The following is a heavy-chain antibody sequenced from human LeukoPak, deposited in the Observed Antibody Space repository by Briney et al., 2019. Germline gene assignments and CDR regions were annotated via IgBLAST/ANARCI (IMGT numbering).Heavy chain of an antibody. CDR3: ARDWYSSSPRAKGMDV. CDR1: GFTFSSYA. CDR2: IYSGGST. D-gene: IGHD6-6*01. V-gene: IGHV3-53*04. J-gene: IGHJ6*02. Sequence: GGSLRLSCAASGFTFSSYAMSWVRQAPGKGLEWVSVIYSGGSTYYADSVKGRFTISRHNSKNTLYLQMNGLRAEDTAVYYCARDWYSSSPRAKGMDVWGQGTTVTVSS.